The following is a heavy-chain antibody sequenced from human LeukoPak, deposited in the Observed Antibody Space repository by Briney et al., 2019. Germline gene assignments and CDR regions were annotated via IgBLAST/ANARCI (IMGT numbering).Heavy chain of an antibody. CDR3: AREIIEVPGTFDY. D-gene: IGHD6-19*01. CDR2: IYHSGST. CDR1: GYSISSGYH. Sequence: ESSETLSLTCAVSGYSISSGYHWGWIRQPPGKGLEWIGNIYHSGSTYYTPSRKSRVTISVDPSKNQFSLKVSSVTAEDTAVYYCAREIIEVPGTFDYWGRGTLVTVSS. J-gene: IGHJ4*02. V-gene: IGHV4-38-2*02.